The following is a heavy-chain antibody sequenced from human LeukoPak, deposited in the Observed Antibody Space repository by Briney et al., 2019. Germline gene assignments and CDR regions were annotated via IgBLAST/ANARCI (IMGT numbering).Heavy chain of an antibody. Sequence: SGGSLRLSCAAAGFTFSSYSMSWVRQAPGKGLEWVSAISGSGGSTYYADSVKGRFTISRDNSKNTLYLQMNSLRAEDTAVYYWAKMDYGDYDGIWGQGTIVTVSS. D-gene: IGHD4-17*01. CDR3: AKMDYGDYDGI. CDR2: ISGSGGST. J-gene: IGHJ3*02. V-gene: IGHV3-23*01. CDR1: GFTFSSYS.